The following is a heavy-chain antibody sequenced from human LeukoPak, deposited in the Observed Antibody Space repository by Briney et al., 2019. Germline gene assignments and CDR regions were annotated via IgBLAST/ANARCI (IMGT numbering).Heavy chain of an antibody. CDR2: ISWNSGSI. J-gene: IGHJ3*02. D-gene: IGHD5-18*01. Sequence: HPGGSLRLSCAASGFTFDDYAMHWVRQAPGKGLEWVSGISWNSGSIGYADSVKGRFTISRDNAKNSLYLQMNSLRAEDTALYYCAKGLWSSVRDAFDIWGQGTMVTVSS. V-gene: IGHV3-9*01. CDR1: GFTFDDYA. CDR3: AKGLWSSVRDAFDI.